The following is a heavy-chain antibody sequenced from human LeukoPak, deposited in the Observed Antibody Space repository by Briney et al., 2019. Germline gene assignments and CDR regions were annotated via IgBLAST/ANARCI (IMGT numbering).Heavy chain of an antibody. Sequence: GGSLRLSCAAPGFTFSSYSLNWVRQAPGKGLEWVSYISSGSSTIFYADSVKGRFTISRDNAKNSLYLQMNSLRDEDTAVYYCAKTGGSSSWYTDSWGQGTLVTVSS. D-gene: IGHD6-13*01. CDR3: AKTGGSSSWYTDS. CDR1: GFTFSSYS. CDR2: ISSGSSTI. V-gene: IGHV3-48*02. J-gene: IGHJ4*02.